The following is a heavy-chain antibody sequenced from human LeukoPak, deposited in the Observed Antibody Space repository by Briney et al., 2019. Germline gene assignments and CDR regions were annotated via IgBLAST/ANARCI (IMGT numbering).Heavy chain of an antibody. D-gene: IGHD6-19*01. CDR2: ISGSGGST. CDR1: GFIFSSYA. V-gene: IGHV3-23*01. CDR3: AKDVEAVAGTGRDYFHY. Sequence: GGSPRLSCAASGFIFSSYAMSWVRQAPGKGLEWVSAISGSGGSTYYADSVKGRFTISRDNSKNTLYLQMNSLRAEDTAVYYCAKDVEAVAGTGRDYFHYWGQGTLVTVSS. J-gene: IGHJ4*02.